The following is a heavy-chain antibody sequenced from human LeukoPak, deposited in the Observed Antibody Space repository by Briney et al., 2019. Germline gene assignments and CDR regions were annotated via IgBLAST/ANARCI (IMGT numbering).Heavy chain of an antibody. D-gene: IGHD3-10*01. CDR1: GFXFSIHG. CDR2: IINSGGTI. CDR3: ARVGRGLYSMDV. J-gene: IGHJ6*02. Sequence: PGGSLRLSCAASGFXFSIHGMNWVRRTPGKGLEWVSYIINSGGTIYYADSVQGRFTISRDNAKNSLYLQMNSLRDEDTAVYYCARVGRGLYSMDVWGQGTTVTVSS. V-gene: IGHV3-48*02.